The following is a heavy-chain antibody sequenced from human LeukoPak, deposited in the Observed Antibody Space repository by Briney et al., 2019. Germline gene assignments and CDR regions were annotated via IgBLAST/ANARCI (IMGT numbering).Heavy chain of an antibody. CDR3: ARGVGIQLWLYNP. V-gene: IGHV1-69*04. J-gene: IGHJ5*02. CDR1: GGTFSSCA. D-gene: IGHD5-18*01. CDR2: IIPILGIA. Sequence: SVKVSCKASGGTFSSCAISWVRQAPGQGLEWMGRIIPILGIANYAQKFQGRVTITADKSTSTAYMELSSLRSEDTAVYYCARGVGIQLWLYNPWGQGTLVTVSS.